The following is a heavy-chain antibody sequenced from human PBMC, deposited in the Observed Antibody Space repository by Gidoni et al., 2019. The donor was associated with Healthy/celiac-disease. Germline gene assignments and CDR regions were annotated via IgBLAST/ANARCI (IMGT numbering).Heavy chain of an antibody. CDR2: ISGSGGST. Sequence: EVQLLESGGGLVPPGGSLRLACAASGFTFSSYAMSWVRQAPGKGLEWVSAISGSGGSTYYADSVKGRFTISRDNSKNTLYLQMNSLRAEDTAVYYCAKDRVGALVRGILGYWGQGTLVTVSS. CDR3: AKDRVGALVRGILGY. CDR1: GFTFSSYA. V-gene: IGHV3-23*01. J-gene: IGHJ4*02. D-gene: IGHD3-10*01.